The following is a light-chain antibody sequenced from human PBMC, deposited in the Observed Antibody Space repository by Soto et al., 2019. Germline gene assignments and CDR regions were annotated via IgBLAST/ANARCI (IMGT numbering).Light chain of an antibody. Sequence: LTQSPATLSVSPGGRTILSCRASQTVNNYLAWYQQKPGQAPRLLIYDTSKRAPGVPARFIGSGSGTAFTLTIDIVEPEDYAIYYCQHRSDWRWTFGQGTKVEIK. CDR2: DTS. V-gene: IGKV3-11*01. CDR3: QHRSDWRWT. J-gene: IGKJ1*01. CDR1: QTVNNY.